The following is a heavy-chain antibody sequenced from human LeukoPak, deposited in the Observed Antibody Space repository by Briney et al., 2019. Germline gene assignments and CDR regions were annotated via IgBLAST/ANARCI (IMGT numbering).Heavy chain of an antibody. J-gene: IGHJ4*02. CDR1: GGSISSYY. CDR2: IYYSGST. V-gene: IGHV4-59*12. CDR3: ARGPDTSTFDY. Sequence: SETLSLTCTVSGGSISSYYWSWIRQPPGKGLEWIGYIYYSGSTNYNPSLKSRLTISVDTSKNQFSLKLSSVTAADTAVYYCARGPDTSTFDYWGQGTLVTVSS.